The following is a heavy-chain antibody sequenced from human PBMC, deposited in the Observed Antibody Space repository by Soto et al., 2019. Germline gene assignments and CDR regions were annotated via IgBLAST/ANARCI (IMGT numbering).Heavy chain of an antibody. V-gene: IGHV4-30-4*01. CDR1: GASISSDDYY. J-gene: IGHJ6*02. CDR2: ISYSGST. Sequence: QVQLQEWGPGLVKPSQTLSLTCSISGASISSDDYYWSWFRQPPGKGLEWIGYISYSGSTYYNPSLKRRISISVDTAKTQFSLILSSVPAADTAVFYCAREVNNYYGMDVWGQGTTVTVSS. CDR3: AREVNNYYGMDV.